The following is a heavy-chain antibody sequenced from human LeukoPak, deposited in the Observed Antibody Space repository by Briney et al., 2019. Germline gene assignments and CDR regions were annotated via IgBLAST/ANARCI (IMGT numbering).Heavy chain of an antibody. D-gene: IGHD5-24*01. CDR3: AVIEMATITSYY. Sequence: ASVKVSCKASGYTFTSYGISWVRQAPGQGLEWMGWISAYNGNTNYAQRLQGRVTMTTDTSTSTAYMELRSLRSDDTAVYYCAVIEMATITSYYWGQGTLVTVSS. V-gene: IGHV1-18*01. CDR2: ISAYNGNT. J-gene: IGHJ4*02. CDR1: GYTFTSYG.